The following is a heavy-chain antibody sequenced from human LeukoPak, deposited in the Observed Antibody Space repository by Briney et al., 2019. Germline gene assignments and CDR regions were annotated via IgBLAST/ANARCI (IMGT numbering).Heavy chain of an antibody. Sequence: ASETLSLTCTVSGGSVSSGSYYWSWIRQPPGKGLEWIGYIYYRGSTNYNPSLKSRVTISVDTSKNQFSLKLSSVTAADTAVYYCARLSGYSSGHYYSDYWGQGTLVTVSS. CDR1: GGSVSSGSYY. V-gene: IGHV4-61*01. CDR2: IYYRGST. CDR3: ARLSGYSSGHYYSDY. J-gene: IGHJ4*02. D-gene: IGHD3-22*01.